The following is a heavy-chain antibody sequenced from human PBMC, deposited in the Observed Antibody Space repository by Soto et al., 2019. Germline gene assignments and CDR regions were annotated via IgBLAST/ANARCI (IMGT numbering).Heavy chain of an antibody. V-gene: IGHV4-34*01. CDR3: ARGGKSSPNRTPSGYFDY. CDR1: GGSFSGYY. J-gene: IGHJ4*02. CDR2: INHSGST. D-gene: IGHD6-13*01. Sequence: SETLSLTCAVYGGSFSGYYWSWIRQPPGKGLEWIGEINHSGSTNYNPSLKSRVTISVDTSKNQFSLKLSSVTAADTAVYYCARGGKSSPNRTPSGYFDYWGQGTLVTVSS.